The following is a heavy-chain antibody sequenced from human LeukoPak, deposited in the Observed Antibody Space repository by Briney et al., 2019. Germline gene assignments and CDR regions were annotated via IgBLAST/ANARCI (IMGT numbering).Heavy chain of an antibody. D-gene: IGHD3-10*01. Sequence: SETLSLTCAVYGGSFGGYYWSWIRQPPGKGLEWIGEINHSGSTNYNPSLKSRVTISVDTSKNQFSLKLSSVTAADTAVYYCARGGYNYYGSGSYYPPAWGQGTLVTVSP. CDR2: INHSGST. CDR1: GGSFGGYY. J-gene: IGHJ4*02. CDR3: ARGGYNYYGSGSYYPPA. V-gene: IGHV4-34*01.